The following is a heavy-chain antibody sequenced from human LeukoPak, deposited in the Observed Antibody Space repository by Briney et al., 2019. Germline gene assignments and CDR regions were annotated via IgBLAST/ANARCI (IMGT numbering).Heavy chain of an antibody. Sequence: PGGSLRLSCAASGFTFSSYAMHWVRQAPGKGLEWVAVISYDGSNKYYADSVKGRFTISRDNSKNTLYLQMNSLRAEDTAVYYCARTPGVVIFDYWGQGTLVTVSS. CDR1: GFTFSSYA. D-gene: IGHD2-21*01. CDR2: ISYDGSNK. J-gene: IGHJ4*02. CDR3: ARTPGVVIFDY. V-gene: IGHV3-30-3*01.